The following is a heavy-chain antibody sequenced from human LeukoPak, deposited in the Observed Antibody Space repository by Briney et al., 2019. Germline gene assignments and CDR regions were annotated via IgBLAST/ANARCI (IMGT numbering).Heavy chain of an antibody. CDR2: IYYSGST. D-gene: IGHD2-8*01. CDR3: ASSIVLMVYAILGIDY. V-gene: IGHV4-59*12. J-gene: IGHJ4*02. Sequence: PSETLSLTCAVYGGSFSDYCWSWIRQPPGKGLEWIGYIYYSGSTNYNPSLKSRVTISVDTSKNQFSLKLSSVTAADTAVYYCASSIVLMVYAILGIDYWGQGTLVTVSS. CDR1: GGSFSDYC.